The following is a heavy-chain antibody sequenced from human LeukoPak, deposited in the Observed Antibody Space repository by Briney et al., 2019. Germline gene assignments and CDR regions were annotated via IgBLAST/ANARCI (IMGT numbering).Heavy chain of an antibody. D-gene: IGHD3-3*01. CDR1: GGSFSGYY. V-gene: IGHV4-34*01. Sequence: SETLSLTCAVYGGSFSGYYWNWIRQPPGQGLEWIGEINHSGSTNYNPSLKSRVTISVDTSKNQFSLKPSSVTAADTAVYYCASSRIPRLRFLEWPLQYYYYMDVWGKGTTVTVSS. CDR3: ASSRIPRLRFLEWPLQYYYYMDV. CDR2: INHSGST. J-gene: IGHJ6*03.